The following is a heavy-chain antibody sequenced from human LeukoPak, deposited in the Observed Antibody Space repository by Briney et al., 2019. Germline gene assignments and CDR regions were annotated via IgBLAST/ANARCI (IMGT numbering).Heavy chain of an antibody. CDR2: ISYSGNT. CDR1: GASITRSTYY. Sequence: PSETLSLTCTVSGASITRSTYYWGWIRQPPGKGLDWIGTISYSGNTNYNPSLKSRVTISLDTSKNQFSLRLSSVIAADTAVYYCARGQFWGGYLDFWGQGILVTVSS. CDR3: ARGQFWGGYLDF. J-gene: IGHJ4*02. D-gene: IGHD3-3*01. V-gene: IGHV4-39*07.